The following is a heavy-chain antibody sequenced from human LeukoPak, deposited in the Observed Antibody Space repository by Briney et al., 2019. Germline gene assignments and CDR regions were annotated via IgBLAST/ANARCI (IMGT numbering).Heavy chain of an antibody. J-gene: IGHJ4*02. CDR3: AKDDHGGSGWRDYFGY. V-gene: IGHV3-23*01. Sequence: YPGGSLRLSCVASGFIFSSYAMTWVRQAPGKGLEWVSSISGSGGATYSADSVKGRFTVSRDNSKNTLYLQMNSLRAEDTAVYYCAKDDHGGSGWRDYFGYWGQGTVVTVSS. D-gene: IGHD6-19*01. CDR2: ISGSGGAT. CDR1: GFIFSSYA.